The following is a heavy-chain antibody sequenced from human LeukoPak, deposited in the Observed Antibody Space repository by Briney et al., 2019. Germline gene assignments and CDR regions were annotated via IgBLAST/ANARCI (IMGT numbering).Heavy chain of an antibody. CDR3: ARGYCSGGSCRNWFDP. CDR2: IYYSGST. V-gene: IGHV4-59*02. J-gene: IGHJ5*02. CDR1: GGSVSSYY. D-gene: IGHD2-15*01. Sequence: SETLSPTCTVSGGSVSSYYWSWIRQPPGKGLEWIGYIYYSGSTNYNPSLKSRVTISVDTSKNQFSLKLSSVTAADTAVYYCARGYCSGGSCRNWFDPWGQGTLVTVSS.